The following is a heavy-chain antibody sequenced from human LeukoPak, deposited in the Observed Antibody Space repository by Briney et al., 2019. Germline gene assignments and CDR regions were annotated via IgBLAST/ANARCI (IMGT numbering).Heavy chain of an antibody. V-gene: IGHV3-23*01. J-gene: IGHJ1*01. CDR1: GFTFSSYA. CDR2: VSGSGGST. CDR3: TTYYYYDSSGYYNYFQH. Sequence: PGGSLRLSCAASGFTFSSYAMTWVRQAPGKGLEWVSAVSGSGGSTYYGDSVKGRFAISRDNSKNTLYLQMNSLRAEDTAVYYCTTYYYYDSSGYYNYFQHWGQGTLVTVSS. D-gene: IGHD3-22*01.